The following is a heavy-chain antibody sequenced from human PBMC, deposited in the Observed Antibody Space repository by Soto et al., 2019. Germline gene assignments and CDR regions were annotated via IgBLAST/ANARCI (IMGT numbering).Heavy chain of an antibody. D-gene: IGHD5-18*01. J-gene: IGHJ4*02. CDR2: INHSGST. CDR1: VGSFSGYY. Sequence: SETLSLTCAVYVGSFSGYYWSWIRQPPGKGLEWIGEINHSGSTNYNPSLKSRVTISVDTSKNTLSLQMNSLRAEDTAVYFCASARTYNYAFDFWGQGTLVTVSS. V-gene: IGHV4-34*01. CDR3: ASARTYNYAFDF.